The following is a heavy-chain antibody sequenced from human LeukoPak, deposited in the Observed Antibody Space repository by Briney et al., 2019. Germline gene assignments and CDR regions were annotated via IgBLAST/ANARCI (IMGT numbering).Heavy chain of an antibody. CDR3: ARANSGMIVGPNWFDP. D-gene: IGHD3-22*01. V-gene: IGHV4-59*11. CDR1: GGSISSHY. Sequence: SETLSLTCTVSGGSISSHYWSWIRQPPGKGLEWIGYIYYSGSTNYNPSLKSRVTISVDTSKNQFSLKLSSVTAADTAVYYCARANSGMIVGPNWFDPWGQGALVTVSS. CDR2: IYYSGST. J-gene: IGHJ5*02.